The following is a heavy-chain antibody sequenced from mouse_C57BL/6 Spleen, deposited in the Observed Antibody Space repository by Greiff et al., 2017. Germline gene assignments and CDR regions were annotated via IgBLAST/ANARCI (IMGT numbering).Heavy chain of an antibody. J-gene: IGHJ3*01. V-gene: IGHV1-82*01. CDR3: ARSYDYDGCAY. Sequence: VKLMESGPELVKPGASVKISCKASGYAFSSSWMNWVKQRPGKGLEWIGRIYPGDGDTNYNGKFKGKATLTADKSSSTAYMQLSSLTSEDSAVYFCARSYDYDGCAYWGQGTLVTVSA. CDR1: GYAFSSSW. CDR2: IYPGDGDT. D-gene: IGHD2-4*01.